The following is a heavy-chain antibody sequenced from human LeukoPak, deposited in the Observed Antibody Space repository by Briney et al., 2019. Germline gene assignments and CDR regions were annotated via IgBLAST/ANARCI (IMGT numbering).Heavy chain of an antibody. J-gene: IGHJ4*02. V-gene: IGHV4-59*12. CDR2: IYYSGST. CDR3: ARVEMATIDRRGFDY. Sequence: SETLSLTCTVSGGSISSYYWSWIRQPPGKGLEWIGSIYYSGSTYYNPSLKSRVTISVDTSKNQFSLKLSSVTAADTAVYYCARVEMATIDRRGFDYWGQGTLVTVSS. CDR1: GGSISSYY. D-gene: IGHD5-24*01.